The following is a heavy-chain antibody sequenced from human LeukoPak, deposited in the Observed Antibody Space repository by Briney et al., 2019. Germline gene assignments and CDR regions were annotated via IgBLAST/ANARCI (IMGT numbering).Heavy chain of an antibody. Sequence: TASETLSLTCTVSGGSISSYYWSWIRQPPGKGLEWIGYIYYSGSTNYNPSLKSRVTISVDTSKNQFSLKLSSVTAADTAVYYCARSSSGWYDYWGQGTLVTVSS. CDR1: GGSISSYY. CDR2: IYYSGST. CDR3: ARSSSGWYDY. D-gene: IGHD6-19*01. J-gene: IGHJ4*02. V-gene: IGHV4-59*01.